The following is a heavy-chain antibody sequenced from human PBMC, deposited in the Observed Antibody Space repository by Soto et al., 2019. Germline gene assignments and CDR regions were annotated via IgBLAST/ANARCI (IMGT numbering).Heavy chain of an antibody. D-gene: IGHD2-21*02. J-gene: IGHJ5*02. CDR3: ARGSDGVWNWFDP. Sequence: SEILSLTCAVSGGSISSGFYSWSWIRQPPGQGLEWIGYIYNSGNTYYNPSLMSRVTISVDRSQNHFSLKLTSVTAADTAVYYCARGSDGVWNWFDPWGQGTQVTVSS. CDR2: IYNSGNT. V-gene: IGHV4-30-2*01. CDR1: GGSISSGFYS.